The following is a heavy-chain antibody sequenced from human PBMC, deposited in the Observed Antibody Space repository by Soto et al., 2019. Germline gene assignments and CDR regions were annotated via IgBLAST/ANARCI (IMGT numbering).Heavy chain of an antibody. CDR1: GYTFTSYD. Sequence: QVQLVQSGAEVKKPGASVKVSCKASGYTFTSYDINWVRQATGQGLERMGWMNPYSGNTGYSQKFQISVTLTSNTSISTAYMELSSLRSEDTAVYYCARYTTDYGDRYCGQGTLVTVSS. D-gene: IGHD4-17*01. CDR2: MNPYSGNT. J-gene: IGHJ4*02. CDR3: ARYTTDYGDRY. V-gene: IGHV1-8*01.